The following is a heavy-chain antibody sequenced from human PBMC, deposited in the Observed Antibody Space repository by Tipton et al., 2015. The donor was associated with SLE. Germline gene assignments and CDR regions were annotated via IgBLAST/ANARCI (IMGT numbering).Heavy chain of an antibody. CDR1: GGSFSGYY. CDR3: ARVSGSPLGYFDL. V-gene: IGHV4-34*01. CDR2: INHSGST. D-gene: IGHD3-10*01. J-gene: IGHJ2*01. Sequence: TLSLTCAVYGGSFSGYYWSWIRQPPGKGLEWIGEINHSGSTNYNPSLKSRVTISVDTSKNQFSLKLSSVTAADTAVYYCARVSGSPLGYFDLWGRGTLVTVSS.